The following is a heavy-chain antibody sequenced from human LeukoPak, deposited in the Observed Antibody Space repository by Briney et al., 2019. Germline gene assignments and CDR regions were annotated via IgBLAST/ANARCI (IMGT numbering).Heavy chain of an antibody. Sequence: SETLSLTCTVSGDSISNYYWNWIRQPPGKGLEWVGYFSTSGSTTYNPPLKSRVTISVDTSKNQFSLKLSSVTAADTAVYYCARKGGTYLFDYWGQGTLVTVSS. D-gene: IGHD1-26*01. J-gene: IGHJ4*02. V-gene: IGHV4-4*09. CDR1: GDSISNYY. CDR2: FSTSGST. CDR3: ARKGGTYLFDY.